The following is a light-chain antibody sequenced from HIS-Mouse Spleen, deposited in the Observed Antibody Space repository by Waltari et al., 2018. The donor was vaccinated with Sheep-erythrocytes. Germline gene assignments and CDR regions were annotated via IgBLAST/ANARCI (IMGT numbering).Light chain of an antibody. Sequence: DIQMTQSPSSLSASVGDRVTIPCRASQSISSYLNWYQQKPGQAPKLLIYAASSLQSGVPSRFSGSRSGTDVTLTISSLQPEDFATYYCQQSYSTPQFTFGPGTKVDIK. CDR3: QQSYSTPQFT. J-gene: IGKJ3*01. CDR1: QSISSY. CDR2: AAS. V-gene: IGKV1-39*01.